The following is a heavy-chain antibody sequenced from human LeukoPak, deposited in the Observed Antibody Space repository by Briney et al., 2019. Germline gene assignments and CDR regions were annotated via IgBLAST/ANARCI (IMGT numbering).Heavy chain of an antibody. Sequence: GGSLRLSCAASGFSVSSTFMTWVRQAPGRGLEWVSVIYGGGSTFYADSVKGRFTISRDNSKSTLFLQMNSLRAEDTAVYYCTKDPNGDYIGAFDFWGQGTMVTVSS. CDR1: GFSVSSTF. J-gene: IGHJ3*01. D-gene: IGHD4-17*01. V-gene: IGHV3-53*01. CDR2: IYGGGST. CDR3: TKDPNGDYIGAFDF.